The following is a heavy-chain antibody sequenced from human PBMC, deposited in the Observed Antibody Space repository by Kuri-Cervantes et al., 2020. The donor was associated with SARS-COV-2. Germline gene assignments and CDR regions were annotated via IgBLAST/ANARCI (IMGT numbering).Heavy chain of an antibody. CDR1: GFTFSSYS. D-gene: IGHD2-21*01. J-gene: IGHJ5*02. CDR3: TRATRVVIAIPFWFDP. CDR2: ISSSSSTI. Sequence: GGSLRLSCAASGFTFSSYSMNWVRQAPGKGLEWVSYISSSSSTIYYADSVKGRFTISRDNAKNSLYLQMNSLKTEDTAVYYCTRATRVVIAIPFWFDPWGQGTLVTVSS. V-gene: IGHV3-48*01.